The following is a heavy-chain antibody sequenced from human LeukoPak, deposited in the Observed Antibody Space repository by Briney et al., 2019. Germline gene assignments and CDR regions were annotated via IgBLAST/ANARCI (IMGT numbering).Heavy chain of an antibody. Sequence: PGGSLRLSCAASGFTFSSYAMSWVRQAPGKGLEWVSAISGSGGSTYYADSVKGRFTISRDNSKNTLYPQMNSLRAEDTAVYYCAKSGYCSSTSCYPRHYYYYGMDVWGKGTTVTVSS. CDR1: GFTFSSYA. CDR2: ISGSGGST. V-gene: IGHV3-23*01. CDR3: AKSGYCSSTSCYPRHYYYYGMDV. D-gene: IGHD2-2*01. J-gene: IGHJ6*04.